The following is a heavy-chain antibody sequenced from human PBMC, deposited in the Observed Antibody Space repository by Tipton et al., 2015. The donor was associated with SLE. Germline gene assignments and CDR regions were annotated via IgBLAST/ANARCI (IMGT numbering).Heavy chain of an antibody. CDR2: LSYSGRT. V-gene: IGHV4-39*01. Sequence: TLSLTCTVSGASITSSTYYLGWIRQPPGKGLEWIGSLSYSGRTTYNPSLSSRVTISGGTSKDQFSLNLTSVTAADTAVYYCARLRISGVLTGSYEYGMDVWGQGTAVTVSS. D-gene: IGHD3-3*01. CDR1: GASITSSTYY. J-gene: IGHJ6*02. CDR3: ARLRISGVLTGSYEYGMDV.